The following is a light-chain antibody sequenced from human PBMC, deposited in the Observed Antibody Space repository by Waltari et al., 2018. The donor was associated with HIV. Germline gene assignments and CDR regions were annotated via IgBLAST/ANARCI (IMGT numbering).Light chain of an antibody. Sequence: QSALTQPPSASGSPGQSVTISCTGTSSDIGRSNYVSWYQQHPGKAPKLIIYEVTERPSGVPDRFSGSKSGNTASLTVSGLQAEDEADYYCSSYAGNNNGVFGTGTKVTVL. CDR2: EVT. CDR3: SSYAGNNNGV. V-gene: IGLV2-8*01. J-gene: IGLJ1*01. CDR1: SSDIGRSNY.